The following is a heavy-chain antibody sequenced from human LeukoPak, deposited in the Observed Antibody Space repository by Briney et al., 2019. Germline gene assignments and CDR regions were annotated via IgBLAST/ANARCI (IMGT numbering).Heavy chain of an antibody. D-gene: IGHD3-10*01. CDR3: VRDYRYRGAPFYGMDV. CDR2: INAGNGNT. V-gene: IGHV1-3*01. CDR1: GYTFTSYA. Sequence: ASVKVSCKASGYTFTSYAMHWVRQAPGQRLEWMGWINAGNGNTKYSQKFQGRVTIARDTSATTVYMELNSLRSEDTAVYYCVRDYRYRGAPFYGMDVWGQGTTVTVSS. J-gene: IGHJ6*02.